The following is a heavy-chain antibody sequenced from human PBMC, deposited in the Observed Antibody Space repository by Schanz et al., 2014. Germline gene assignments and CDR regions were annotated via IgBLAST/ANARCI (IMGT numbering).Heavy chain of an antibody. CDR1: GFTFSDYG. J-gene: IGHJ3*02. V-gene: IGHV3-30*03. Sequence: QVQLVESGGGVVQPGRSLRLSCGASGFTFSDYGTHWVRQAPGKGLEWVAFISYDGRSKDYADSVKGRFTISRDNSKNTVFLQMNSLRPEDTALYYCARDYSGGGYDIWGQGTVVTVSS. CDR2: ISYDGRSK. D-gene: IGHD3-22*01. CDR3: ARDYSGGGYDI.